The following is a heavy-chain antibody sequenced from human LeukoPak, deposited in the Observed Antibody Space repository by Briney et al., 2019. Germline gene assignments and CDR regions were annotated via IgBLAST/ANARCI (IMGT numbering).Heavy chain of an antibody. D-gene: IGHD1-26*01. Sequence: SQTLSLTCTVSGGSISSGSYYWSWIRQPAGKGLEWIGRIYTSGSTNYNPSLKSRVTISVDTSKNQFSLKLSSVTAADTAVYYCARDWLGWGYASDIWGQGTMVTVSS. CDR3: ARDWLGWGYASDI. V-gene: IGHV4-61*02. J-gene: IGHJ3*02. CDR1: GGSISSGSYY. CDR2: IYTSGST.